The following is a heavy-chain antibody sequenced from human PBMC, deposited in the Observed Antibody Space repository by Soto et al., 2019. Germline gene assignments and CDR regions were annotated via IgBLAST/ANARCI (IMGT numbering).Heavy chain of an antibody. CDR1: GFTFSSYG. D-gene: IGHD6-19*01. Sequence: QVQLVESGGGVVQPGRSLRLSCAASGFTFSSYGMHWVRQSPVKGLEWGAVISYEGSNKYYADSVKGRVTFSRDNSTNTQQLQMNSMRAEDTGGDYWAKDSTGAGPRGGDYGGQGTLVTVSA. J-gene: IGHJ4*02. V-gene: IGHV3-30*18. CDR3: AKDSTGAGPRGGDY. CDR2: ISYEGSNK.